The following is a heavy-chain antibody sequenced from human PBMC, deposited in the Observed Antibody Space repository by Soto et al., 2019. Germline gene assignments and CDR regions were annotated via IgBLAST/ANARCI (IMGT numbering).Heavy chain of an antibody. CDR1: GRSFSGYY. CDR2: INHSGST. D-gene: IGHD6-19*01. CDR3: ARGRLIAVAWVFDI. V-gene: IGHV4-34*01. Sequence: PSETLSLTCAVYGRSFSGYYWSWIRQPPGKGLEWIGEINHSGSTDYNPSLKSRVTISVDTSKNQFSLKLSSVTAADTAVYYCARGRLIAVAWVFDIWGQQTMGSVSS. J-gene: IGHJ3*02.